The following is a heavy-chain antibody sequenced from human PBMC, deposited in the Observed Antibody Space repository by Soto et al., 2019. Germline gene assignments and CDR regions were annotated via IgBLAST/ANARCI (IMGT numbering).Heavy chain of an antibody. CDR1: GGSLSGYY. CDR3: ARGRDGGAAN. J-gene: IGHJ4*02. CDR2: INPSGST. V-gene: IGHV4-34*01. Sequence: QVRLQQWGAGLLKPSETLSLTCAVYGGSLSGYYWSWIRQPPGKGLEWIGEINPSGSTNYTPSLKSRVTMSGDTPKNQFSLKLISVTAADTAVYYCARGRDGGAANWGQGTLVTVSS. D-gene: IGHD4-17*01.